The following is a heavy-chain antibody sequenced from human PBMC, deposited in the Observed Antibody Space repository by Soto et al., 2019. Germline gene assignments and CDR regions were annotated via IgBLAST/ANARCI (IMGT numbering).Heavy chain of an antibody. V-gene: IGHV1-58*01. CDR2: IVVGSGNT. CDR3: AAAPIVVVPAAISYYGMDV. D-gene: IGHD2-2*01. J-gene: IGHJ6*02. CDR1: GFTFTSSA. Sequence: SVNVSCKSSGFTFTSSAVQWVRQARGQRLEWIGWIVVGSGNTNYAQKFQERVTITRDMSTSTAYMELSSLRSEDTAVYYCAAAPIVVVPAAISYYGMDVWGQGTTVTVSS.